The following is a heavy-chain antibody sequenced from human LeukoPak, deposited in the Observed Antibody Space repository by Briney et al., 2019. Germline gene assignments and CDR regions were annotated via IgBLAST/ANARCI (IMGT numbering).Heavy chain of an antibody. V-gene: IGHV4-38-2*02. CDR1: ADSIDRGYS. Sequence: SETLSLTCSVSADSIDRGYSWTWLRQPPGKGLEWIGSIYYSGSTYYNPSLKSRVTISVETSKNQFSLKLSSVTAADTAVYYCARDRRGYCSSTSCYYYYYYMDVWGKGTTVTVSS. J-gene: IGHJ6*03. CDR2: IYYSGST. CDR3: ARDRRGYCSSTSCYYYYYYMDV. D-gene: IGHD2-2*01.